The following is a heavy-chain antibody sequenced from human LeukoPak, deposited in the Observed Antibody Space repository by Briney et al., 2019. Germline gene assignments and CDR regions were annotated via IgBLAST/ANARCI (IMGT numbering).Heavy chain of an antibody. V-gene: IGHV3-9*03. Sequence: PGGSLRLSCAASGFTFDDYAMHWVRQAPGKGLEWVSGISWNSGSIGYADSVKGRFTISRDNAKNSLYLQMNSLRAEDMALYYCAKDLGAVAAPPDAFDIWGQGTMVTVSS. CDR1: GFTFDDYA. D-gene: IGHD6-19*01. CDR3: AKDLGAVAAPPDAFDI. CDR2: ISWNSGSI. J-gene: IGHJ3*02.